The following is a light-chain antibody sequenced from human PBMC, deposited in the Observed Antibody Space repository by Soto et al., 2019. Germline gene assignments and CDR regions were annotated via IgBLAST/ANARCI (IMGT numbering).Light chain of an antibody. Sequence: QSALTQPASVSGSPGQSITISCTGTSSDVGGYTYVSWYQQHPGKAPKLMIYEVSNRPSGVSNRFSGSKSGNTAALTISGLQAEDEADYYCSSYTSSSTLVFGTGNKLTVL. V-gene: IGLV2-14*01. J-gene: IGLJ1*01. CDR2: EVS. CDR3: SSYTSSSTLV. CDR1: SSDVGGYTY.